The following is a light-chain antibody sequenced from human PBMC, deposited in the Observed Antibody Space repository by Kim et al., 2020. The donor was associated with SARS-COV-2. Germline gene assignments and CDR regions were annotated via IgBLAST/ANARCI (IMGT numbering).Light chain of an antibody. V-gene: IGKV1-39*01. CDR1: QSISTY. Sequence: DIQMTQSPSSLSASVGDIVTITCRASQSISTYLNWYQQKPGKAPNLLIYDASSLQGGVPSRFSGSGSGTDFTLTVSSLQPEDSATYYCLQSNTNHRTFGQGTKVDIK. CDR3: LQSNTNHRT. CDR2: DAS. J-gene: IGKJ1*01.